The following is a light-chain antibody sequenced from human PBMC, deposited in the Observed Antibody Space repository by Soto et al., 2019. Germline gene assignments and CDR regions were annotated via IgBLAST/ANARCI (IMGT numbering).Light chain of an antibody. Sequence: QSALTQPASVSGSPGQSITISCTGTNSDVGAFEYVSWYQQHPGKAPKLLIYEVSNRPSAVSNRFSGSKSGNTASLTISGLQAEDEADYYCQSFDKYLSAVVFGGGTKVTVL. V-gene: IGLV2-14*01. CDR1: NSDVGAFEY. CDR3: QSFDKYLSAVV. CDR2: EVS. J-gene: IGLJ2*01.